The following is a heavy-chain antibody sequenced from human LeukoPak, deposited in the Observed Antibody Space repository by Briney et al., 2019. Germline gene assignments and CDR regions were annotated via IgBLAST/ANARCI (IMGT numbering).Heavy chain of an antibody. J-gene: IGHJ3*02. D-gene: IGHD2-21*02. V-gene: IGHV3-48*02. CDR1: GFTFSSYS. Sequence: GSLRLSCGASGFTFSSYSMNWVRQAPGKGLEWASYISGSSRNIYYPDSVRGRFTISRDNAKNSLYLQMNSLRDEDTAVYYCARDGAAHCGGDCYSGAFDIWGQGTMVTVSS. CDR2: ISGSSRNI. CDR3: ARDGAAHCGGDCYSGAFDI.